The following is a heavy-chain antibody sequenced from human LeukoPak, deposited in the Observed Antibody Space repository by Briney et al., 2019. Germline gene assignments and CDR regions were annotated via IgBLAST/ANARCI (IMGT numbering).Heavy chain of an antibody. J-gene: IGHJ6*02. CDR1: GFTFSSYS. D-gene: IGHD3-10*01. CDR2: ISGDSRYI. CDR3: ARSYGGV. Sequence: GGSLRLSCAASGFTFSSYSMNWVRQAPGKGLEWVSAISGDSRYIYYADSVRGRFTISRDNAENSLYLQMNSLRAEDTAVYYCARSYGGVWGQGTTVTVSS. V-gene: IGHV3-21*04.